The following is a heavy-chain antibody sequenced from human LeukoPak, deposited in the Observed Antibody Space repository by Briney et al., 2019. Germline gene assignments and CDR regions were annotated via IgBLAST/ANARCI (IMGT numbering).Heavy chain of an antibody. J-gene: IGHJ4*02. Sequence: GASVKVSCKASGYTFTSYYMHWVRQAPGQGLEWMGIINPSGGSTSYAQKFQGRVTMTRDTSTSTVYMELSSLRSEDTAVYYCAREGIVGLAYDSSGDPFDYWGQGTLVTVSS. V-gene: IGHV1-46*01. CDR2: INPSGGST. CDR1: GYTFTSYY. D-gene: IGHD3-22*01. CDR3: AREGIVGLAYDSSGDPFDY.